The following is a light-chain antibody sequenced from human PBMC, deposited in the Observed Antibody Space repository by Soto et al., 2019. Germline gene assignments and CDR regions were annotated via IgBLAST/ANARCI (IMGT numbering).Light chain of an antibody. Sequence: IVLTQSPGTLSLSPGERATLSCRASQSISRSDLAWYQQKPGQPPRLLIYGASSRATGIPDTFSGSGSGTDFTLTISRLQPEDFAVYYCQKYGFSPGTFGQGTKVEIK. J-gene: IGKJ1*01. CDR2: GAS. CDR3: QKYGFSPGT. CDR1: QSISRSD. V-gene: IGKV3-20*01.